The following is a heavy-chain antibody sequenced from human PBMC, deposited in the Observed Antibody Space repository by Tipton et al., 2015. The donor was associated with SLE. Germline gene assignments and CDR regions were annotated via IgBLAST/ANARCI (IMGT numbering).Heavy chain of an antibody. D-gene: IGHD3-22*01. CDR1: GFTFSSYS. Sequence: VQLVQSGGDLTQPGGSLRLSCAASGFTFSSYSMNWVRQAPGKGLVWVSRLNSEGGATSYADSVKGRFTISRDNAKNTLYLQMNSLRVEDTAVYYCARDGIVATYDGLDIWGQGTMVTVSS. CDR3: ARDGIVATYDGLDI. CDR2: LNSEGGAT. J-gene: IGHJ3*02. V-gene: IGHV3-74*01.